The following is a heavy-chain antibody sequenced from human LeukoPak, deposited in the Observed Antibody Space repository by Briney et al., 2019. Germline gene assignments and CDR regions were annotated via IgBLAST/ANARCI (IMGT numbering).Heavy chain of an antibody. CDR2: IIPIFGIA. V-gene: IGHV1-69*04. Sequence: GASVKVSCKASGGTFSSYAISWVRQAPGQGREWRGRIIPIFGIANYAQKFQGRVTITADKSTSTAYMELSSLRSEDTAVYYCARDLYSSGWYYYYYGMDVWGQGTTVTVSS. CDR1: GGTFSSYA. CDR3: ARDLYSSGWYYYYYGMDV. D-gene: IGHD6-19*01. J-gene: IGHJ6*02.